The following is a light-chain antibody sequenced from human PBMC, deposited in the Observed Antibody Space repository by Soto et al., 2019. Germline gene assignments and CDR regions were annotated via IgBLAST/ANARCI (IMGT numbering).Light chain of an antibody. J-gene: IGKJ1*01. CDR1: QSVNNR. Sequence: IQMTQSPSTLSASEGDRVIITCRPSQSVNNRLAWYQQRPGKAPKLLIYLASTLESGVPSRFSGRGSGTEFTLTISSLQPNDSAPYYCQQYKEYPWTFGQGTKVEIK. V-gene: IGKV1-5*03. CDR3: QQYKEYPWT. CDR2: LAS.